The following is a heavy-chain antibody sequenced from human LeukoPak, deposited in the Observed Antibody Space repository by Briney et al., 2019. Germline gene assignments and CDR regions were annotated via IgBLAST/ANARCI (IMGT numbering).Heavy chain of an antibody. CDR3: ARSWGRWRRKSGDDAFDI. CDR1: LGSISRDN. V-gene: IGHV4-59*01. D-gene: IGHD3-16*01. Sequence: PSETLSLTCTLSLGSISRDNWSWIRQPPGKGLEWIGYIYYSGSTNYNPSLKSRVTISVDTSKNQFSLKLSSVTAADTAVYYCARSWGRWRRKSGDDAFDIWGQGTMVTVSS. CDR2: IYYSGST. J-gene: IGHJ3*02.